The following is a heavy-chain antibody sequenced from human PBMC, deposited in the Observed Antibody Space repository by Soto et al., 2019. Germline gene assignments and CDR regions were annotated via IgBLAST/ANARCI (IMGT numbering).Heavy chain of an antibody. CDR3: ARGGYCSSTSCTFEDV. J-gene: IGHJ6*04. Sequence: SETLCLTCTVSGGYIRSSSYYWGWIRKPPGKGLEWIGSIYYSGSTYYNPSLKSRVTISVDTSKNQFSLKLSSVTAADTAVYYCARGGYCSSTSCTFEDVWGKGTTVTVSS. CDR2: IYYSGST. CDR1: GGYIRSSSYY. D-gene: IGHD2-2*01. V-gene: IGHV4-39*07.